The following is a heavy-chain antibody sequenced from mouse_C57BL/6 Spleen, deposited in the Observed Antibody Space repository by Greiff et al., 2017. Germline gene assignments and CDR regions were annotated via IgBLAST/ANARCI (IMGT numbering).Heavy chain of an antibody. CDR3: GMCYYGYEYYAMDY. Sequence: EVQVVESGGGLVQPKGSLKLSCAASGFTFNTYAMHWVRQAPGKGLEWVARIRSKSSNYATYYADSVKDRFTISRDDAQSLLYLQRNNLKTEDTAREYCGMCYYGYEYYAMDYWGQGTSVTVSS. V-gene: IGHV10-3*01. J-gene: IGHJ4*01. D-gene: IGHD2-2*01. CDR2: IRSKSSNYAT. CDR1: GFTFNTYA.